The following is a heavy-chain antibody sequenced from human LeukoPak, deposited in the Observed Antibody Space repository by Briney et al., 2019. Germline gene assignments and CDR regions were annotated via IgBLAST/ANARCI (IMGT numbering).Heavy chain of an antibody. D-gene: IGHD3-22*01. J-gene: IGHJ4*02. CDR3: ARGGLPMIVVVIAFDY. Sequence: PGRSLRLSCAASGFTFDDYAMHWVRQAPGKGLEWVSGISWNSGSIGYADSVKGRFTISRDNAKNSLFLQMNSLRAEDTAVYYCARGGLPMIVVVIAFDYWGQGTLVTVSS. V-gene: IGHV3-9*01. CDR1: GFTFDDYA. CDR2: ISWNSGSI.